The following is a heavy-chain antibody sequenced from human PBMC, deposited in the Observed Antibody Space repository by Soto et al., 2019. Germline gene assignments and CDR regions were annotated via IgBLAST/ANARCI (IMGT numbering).Heavy chain of an antibody. CDR3: PIKNHYGENAGVFDS. Sequence: QLQLLESGPRLLKPSETLSLTCSVSGASISSSSYYWGWIRQPPGKGLEWIGSIYYSGTAYYSPSLKSLVTISRDTSNTQFSLRRSSVTASDTAVYYWPIKNHYGENAGVFDSWVQGTLVAVSS. V-gene: IGHV4-39*01. D-gene: IGHD4-17*01. CDR1: GASISSSSYY. CDR2: IYYSGTA. J-gene: IGHJ4*02.